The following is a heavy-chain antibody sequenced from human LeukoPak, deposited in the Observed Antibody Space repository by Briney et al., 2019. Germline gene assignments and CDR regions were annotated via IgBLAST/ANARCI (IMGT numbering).Heavy chain of an antibody. D-gene: IGHD5/OR15-5a*01. CDR3: ARQKYLRGPDVEYFDY. CDR2: INPSGGST. V-gene: IGHV1-46*01. CDR1: GYTFTNYY. J-gene: IGHJ4*02. Sequence: ASVKVSCKASGYTFTNYYIHWVRQAPGQGLECMGIINPSGGSTSYAQKFQGRVTMTRDMSTSTVYMELSSLRSEDTAVYYCARQKYLRGPDVEYFDYWGQGTLVTVSS.